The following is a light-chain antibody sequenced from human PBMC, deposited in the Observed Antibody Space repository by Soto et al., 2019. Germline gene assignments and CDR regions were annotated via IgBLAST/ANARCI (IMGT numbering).Light chain of an antibody. V-gene: IGKV1-9*01. J-gene: IGKJ4*01. CDR1: QGISTY. CDR2: AAS. Sequence: IQLTQSPSSLSASVGDGVTITCRASQGISTYLTWYQQNPGKAPKLLIYAASTLQSGVPSRFSGSGSGTDFTLTISSLQPEDFATYYCQQLNSYPLTFGGGTKVEIK. CDR3: QQLNSYPLT.